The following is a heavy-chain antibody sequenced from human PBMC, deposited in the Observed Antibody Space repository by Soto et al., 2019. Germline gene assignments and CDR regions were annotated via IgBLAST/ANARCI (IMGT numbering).Heavy chain of an antibody. D-gene: IGHD4-17*01. V-gene: IGHV1-69*01. CDR1: GGTFSSYA. J-gene: IGHJ6*02. CDR2: IIPIFGTA. Sequence: QVQLVQSGAEVKKPGSSVKVSCKASGGTFSSYAISWVRQAPGQGLAWMGGIIPIFGTAHYAQKFQGRVTITADESTSTAYMELSSLRSEDTAVYYCARGFDYGGKNYYYYYGMDVWGQGRTVTVSS. CDR3: ARGFDYGGKNYYYYYGMDV.